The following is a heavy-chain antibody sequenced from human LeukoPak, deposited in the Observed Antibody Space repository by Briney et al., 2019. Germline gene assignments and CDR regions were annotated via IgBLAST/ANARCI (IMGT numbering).Heavy chain of an antibody. J-gene: IGHJ5*02. CDR3: ARSKDYDFWSGYRNWFDP. V-gene: IGHV1-69*13. D-gene: IGHD3-3*01. Sequence: GASVKVSCKASGGTFSSYAISWVRQAPGQGLEWMGGIIPIFGTANYAQKFQGRVTITADESTSTAYTELSSLRSEDTAVYYCARSKDYDFWSGYRNWFDPWGQGTLVTVSS. CDR1: GGTFSSYA. CDR2: IIPIFGTA.